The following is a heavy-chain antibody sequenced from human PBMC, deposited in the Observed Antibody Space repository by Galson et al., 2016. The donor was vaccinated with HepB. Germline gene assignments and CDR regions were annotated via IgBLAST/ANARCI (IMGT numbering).Heavy chain of an antibody. J-gene: IGHJ4*02. CDR1: GYTFTSSG. CDR3: VREYSYMPDY. CDR2: ISGYNGHI. V-gene: IGHV1-18*01. Sequence: SVKVSCKASGYTFTSSGISWVRQAPGQGLEWMGWISGYNGHIRYAQKFQDRVTVTADTSTSTAYMELRSLNSDDTAIYYCVREYSYMPDYWGQGTLVTVSS. D-gene: IGHD2-15*01.